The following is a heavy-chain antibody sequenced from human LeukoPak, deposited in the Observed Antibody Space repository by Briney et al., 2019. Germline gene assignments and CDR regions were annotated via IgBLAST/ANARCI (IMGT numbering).Heavy chain of an antibody. Sequence: GGSLRLSCAASGFTFRRYWMSWVRQAPGKGLEWVADIKQDGSEKYYVDSVKGRFTISRDNAKNSLYLQMNSLRAEDTAVYYCASQYQLRRDAFDIWGQGTMVTVSS. CDR2: IKQDGSEK. CDR1: GFTFRRYW. J-gene: IGHJ3*02. V-gene: IGHV3-7*01. D-gene: IGHD2-2*01. CDR3: ASQYQLRRDAFDI.